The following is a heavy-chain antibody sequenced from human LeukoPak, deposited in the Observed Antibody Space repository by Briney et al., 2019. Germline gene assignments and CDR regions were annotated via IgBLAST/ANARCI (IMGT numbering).Heavy chain of an antibody. CDR2: MSGSGDSS. CDR3: AKMEGQRLYDYCMDV. D-gene: IGHD3-3*01. Sequence: PGGSLRLSCAASGFAFSNFAMSWVCQAPGKGLEWVSGMSGSGDSSYYADSVKGRFTISRDNSKNALYLQMNSLRADDTALYYCAKMEGQRLYDYCMDVWGKGTTVTVSS. V-gene: IGHV3-23*01. CDR1: GFAFSNFA. J-gene: IGHJ6*03.